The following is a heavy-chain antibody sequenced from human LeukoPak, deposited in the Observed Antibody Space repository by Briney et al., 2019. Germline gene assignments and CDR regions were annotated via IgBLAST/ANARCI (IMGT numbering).Heavy chain of an antibody. CDR3: ARKRLNYFDY. J-gene: IGHJ4*02. V-gene: IGHV3-33*03. Sequence: PGGSLRLSCAASGFTFSSYGMHWVRQAPGKGLEWVAVIWYDGSNKYYADSVKGRFTISRDNAENSLYLQMNSLRAEDTALYYCARKRLNYFDYWGQGTLVTVSS. CDR2: IWYDGSNK. CDR1: GFTFSSYG. D-gene: IGHD2-8*01.